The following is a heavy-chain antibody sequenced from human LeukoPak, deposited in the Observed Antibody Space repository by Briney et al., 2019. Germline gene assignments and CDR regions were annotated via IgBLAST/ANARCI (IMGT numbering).Heavy chain of an antibody. Sequence: SETLSLTCTVSGGSISNYWWSWIRQPPGKGLEWIGRIYISGSTNYNPSLKSRVSVSADTSKNQISLRLTSVTAADTAVYYCARQIGGDYFDPWGQGTLVIVSP. CDR2: IYISGST. J-gene: IGHJ5*02. V-gene: IGHV4-4*07. D-gene: IGHD3-16*01. CDR3: ARQIGGDYFDP. CDR1: GGSISNYW.